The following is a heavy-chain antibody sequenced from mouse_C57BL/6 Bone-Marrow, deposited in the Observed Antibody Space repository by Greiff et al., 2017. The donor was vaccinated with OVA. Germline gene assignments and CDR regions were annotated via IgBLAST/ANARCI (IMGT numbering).Heavy chain of an antibody. CDR3: TRPPYYYAMDY. CDR1: GYTFTDYE. CDR2: IDPETGGT. Sequence: QVQLQQSGAELVRPGASVTLSCKASGYTFTDYEMHWVKQTPVHGLEWIGAIDPETGGTAYNQKFKGKAILTADKSSSTAYMELRSLTSEDSAVYYCTRPPYYYAMDYWGQGTSVTVSS. J-gene: IGHJ4*01. V-gene: IGHV1-15*01.